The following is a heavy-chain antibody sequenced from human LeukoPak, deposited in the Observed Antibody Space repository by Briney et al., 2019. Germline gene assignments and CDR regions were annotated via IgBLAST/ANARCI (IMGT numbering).Heavy chain of an antibody. D-gene: IGHD2-15*01. V-gene: IGHV1-46*01. CDR3: ARGKYGWLEVITFDY. CDR1: GYTFTSYH. CDR2: INPSGGSP. Sequence: GASVKVSCKASGYTFTSYHLHWVRQAPGQGLEWMGIINPSGGSPNYAQKFQGRVTMTTDTSTSTAYMELRSLRSDDTAVYYCARGKYGWLEVITFDYWGQGTLVTVSS. J-gene: IGHJ4*02.